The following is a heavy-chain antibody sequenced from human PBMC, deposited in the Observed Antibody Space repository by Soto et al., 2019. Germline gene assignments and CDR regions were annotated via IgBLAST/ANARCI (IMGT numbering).Heavy chain of an antibody. V-gene: IGHV5-51*01. Sequence: GESLKISCKGSGYSFTSYWIGWVRQMPGKGLEWMGIIYPGYSDTRYSPSFQGLVTISADKSNSTAYLQWSSLKAADAAMYYCARQFPYRNWGAFDIWGQGTMVTVSS. D-gene: IGHD7-27*01. CDR3: ARQFPYRNWGAFDI. J-gene: IGHJ3*02. CDR1: GYSFTSYW. CDR2: IYPGYSDT.